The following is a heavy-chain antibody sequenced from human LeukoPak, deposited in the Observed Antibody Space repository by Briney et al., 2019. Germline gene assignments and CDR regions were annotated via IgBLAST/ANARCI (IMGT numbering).Heavy chain of an antibody. CDR1: GDSFSSYY. D-gene: IGHD6-19*01. Sequence: SETLSLTCTVSGDSFSSYYWTWIRQPPGRGLEWIGYVYYSGTTNYNPSLKSRVTISIDTSKNQFSLKLCSVTATDTAVYYCAREGSSGWYEYWGQGALVTVSS. V-gene: IGHV4-59*01. CDR3: AREGSSGWYEY. J-gene: IGHJ4*02. CDR2: VYYSGTT.